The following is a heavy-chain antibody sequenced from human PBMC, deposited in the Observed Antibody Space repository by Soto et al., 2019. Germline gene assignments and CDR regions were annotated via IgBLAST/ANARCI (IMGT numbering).Heavy chain of an antibody. J-gene: IGHJ4*02. CDR2: ITGTGVSI. CDR3: AKDSIPYSSSYDLDH. Sequence: EVQLLESGGGLVQPGGSLRLSCVASGFSFSGYAMSWVRQAPGKGLVWVSSITGTGVSIYYEDYVRGRFTISRDNSKNTLYLQMSSLRAEDAARYYCAKDSIPYSSSYDLDHWGRGALVTVSS. D-gene: IGHD6-6*01. V-gene: IGHV3-23*01. CDR1: GFSFSGYA.